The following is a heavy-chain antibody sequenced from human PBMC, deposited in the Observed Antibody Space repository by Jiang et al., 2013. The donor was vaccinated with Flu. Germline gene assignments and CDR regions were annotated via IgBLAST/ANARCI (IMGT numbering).Heavy chain of an antibody. CDR3: ATQGNHRSDY. CDR2: IHQGGHT. D-gene: IGHD2/OR15-2a*01. Sequence: SGSGLVKPSGTLSLTCDVSSDLFRSHDWWSWVRQPPGKGLEWIGEIHQGGHTNIIPSLKSRVTISLDESKNQIFLNMNSVTAADTAVYYCATQGNHRSDYWGQGALVTVSS. V-gene: IGHV4-4*02. CDR1: SDLFRSHDW. J-gene: IGHJ4*02.